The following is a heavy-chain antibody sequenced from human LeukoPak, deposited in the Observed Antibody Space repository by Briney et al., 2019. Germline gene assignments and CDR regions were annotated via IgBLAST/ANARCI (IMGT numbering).Heavy chain of an antibody. CDR2: INPNSGGT. CDR3: ATSGYSYGGPGAFDI. J-gene: IGHJ3*02. D-gene: IGHD5-18*01. Sequence: ASVKVSCKASGYTFTGYYMHWVRQAPGQGLEWMGWINPNSGGTNYAQKFQGRVTMTRDTSISTAYMELSRLRSDDTAVYYCATSGYSYGGPGAFDIWGQGTMVTVSS. V-gene: IGHV1-2*02. CDR1: GYTFTGYY.